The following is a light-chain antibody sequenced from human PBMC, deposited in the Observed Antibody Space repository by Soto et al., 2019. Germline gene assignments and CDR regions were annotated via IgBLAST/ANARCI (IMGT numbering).Light chain of an antibody. Sequence: DIQMTQSPSTLSASVGDRVTITCRASQSISSWLAWYQQKPGKAPKLLIYDASSLESGVPSRFSGSGSVTEFTLTISSLQPDDFATYYCQQYNSYSPSTFGGGTKVEIK. CDR3: QQYNSYSPST. V-gene: IGKV1-5*01. J-gene: IGKJ4*01. CDR1: QSISSW. CDR2: DAS.